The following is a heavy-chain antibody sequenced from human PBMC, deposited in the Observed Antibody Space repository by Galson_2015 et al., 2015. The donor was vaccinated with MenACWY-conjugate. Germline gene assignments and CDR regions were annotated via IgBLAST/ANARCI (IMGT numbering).Heavy chain of an antibody. CDR2: IFSNDEK. CDR1: GFSLINTRMG. J-gene: IGHJ3*02. V-gene: IGHV2-26*01. Sequence: PALVKPTQTLTLTCTVSGFSLINTRMGVSWIRQSPGKALEWLAHIFSNDEKSYGASLKSRLTISKDTSKSQVVLTMTNMDPVDTATYYCARIETYYDGHGHLNGGQDGFDIWGQGTLVTVSS. CDR3: ARIETYYDGHGHLNGGQDGFDI. D-gene: IGHD3-22*01.